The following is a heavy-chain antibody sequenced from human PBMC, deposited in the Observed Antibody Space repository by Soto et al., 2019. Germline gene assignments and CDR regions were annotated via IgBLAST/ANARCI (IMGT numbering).Heavy chain of an antibody. CDR2: ISSSSSTI. V-gene: IGHV3-48*02. D-gene: IGHD6-19*01. CDR1: GFTFSSYS. Sequence: EVHLVESGGGLVQPWGSLRLSCAASGFTFSSYSMNWVRQAAGKGLELVSYISSSSSTIYYADSVKGRFTISRDNAKNSLYLQMNSLRDEDTAVYYCAREGKYSSGWYAANWFDTGGQGTLVTVSA. CDR3: AREGKYSSGWYAANWFDT. J-gene: IGHJ5*02.